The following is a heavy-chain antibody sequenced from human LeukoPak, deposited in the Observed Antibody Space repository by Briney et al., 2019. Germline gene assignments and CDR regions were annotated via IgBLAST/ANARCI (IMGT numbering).Heavy chain of an antibody. CDR2: IKRKSDGGTT. J-gene: IGHJ4*02. Sequence: KPGGSLRLSCAASGLTFSNAWMSWVRQAPGKGLEWVGRIKRKSDGGTTDYAAPVKGRFTISRDDSKNTLYLQMNSLKSEDTAVYYCTTELDIRPNHYWGQGTLVTVSS. D-gene: IGHD3-22*01. CDR3: TTELDIRPNHY. CDR1: GLTFSNAW. V-gene: IGHV3-15*01.